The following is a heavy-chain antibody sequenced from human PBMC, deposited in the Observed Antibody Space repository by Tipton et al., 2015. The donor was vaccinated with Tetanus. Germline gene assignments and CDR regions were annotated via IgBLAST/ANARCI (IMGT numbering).Heavy chain of an antibody. V-gene: IGHV1-46*01. CDR3: AREDYPGDYFDY. Sequence: QSGPEVKKPGASVKVSRKASGYTFTSYYMHWVRQAPGQGLEWMGIINPSGGRTTYAQKFQGRVTMTRDTSTSTVYMELSRLRSEDTAVYYCAREDYPGDYFDYWGQGTLVTVAS. J-gene: IGHJ4*02. D-gene: IGHD4-11*01. CDR2: INPSGGRT. CDR1: GYTFTSYY.